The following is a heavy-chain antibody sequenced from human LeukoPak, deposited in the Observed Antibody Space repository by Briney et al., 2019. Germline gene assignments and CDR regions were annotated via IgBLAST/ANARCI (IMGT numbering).Heavy chain of an antibody. V-gene: IGHV1-2*02. Sequence: ASVKVSCKASGYTFTRYYMHWVRQAPGQGLEWMGWINPNSGGTNYAQKFQGRVTMTRDTSISTAYMELSRLRSDDTAVYYCARGRYCSSTSCYLFDYWGQGTLVTVSS. CDR2: INPNSGGT. D-gene: IGHD2-2*01. J-gene: IGHJ4*02. CDR1: GYTFTRYY. CDR3: ARGRYCSSTSCYLFDY.